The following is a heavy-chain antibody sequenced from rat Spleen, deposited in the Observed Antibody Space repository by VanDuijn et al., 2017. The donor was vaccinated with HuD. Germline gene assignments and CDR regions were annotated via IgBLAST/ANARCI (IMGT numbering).Heavy chain of an antibody. Sequence: EVQLVESDGGLVQPGRSLKLSCAASGFTFSDYYMAWVRQAPGKGLEWVASITNASGRTYYPDSVKGRFTISRDTAQNTLYLQMDSLRSEDTATYYCARHNSGYGVMDAWGQGASVTVSS. CDR1: GFTFSDYY. J-gene: IGHJ4*01. CDR2: ITNASGRT. V-gene: IGHV5-25*01. D-gene: IGHD4-3*01. CDR3: ARHNSGYGVMDA.